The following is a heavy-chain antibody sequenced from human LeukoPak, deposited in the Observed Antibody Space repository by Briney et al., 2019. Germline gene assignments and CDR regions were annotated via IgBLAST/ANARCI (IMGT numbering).Heavy chain of an antibody. CDR1: GFTFSDHY. CDR2: SRNKANSYTT. CDR3: ARAGLVVVTAKKSDAFDV. Sequence: SGGSLRLSCAASGFTFSDHYMDWVRQAPGEGLEWVGRSRNKANSYTTEYAASVKGRFTISRDVSKDSLYLQMNSLKTEDTAVYYRARAGLVVVTAKKSDAFDVWGQGTMVTVSS. V-gene: IGHV3-72*01. J-gene: IGHJ3*01. D-gene: IGHD2-21*02.